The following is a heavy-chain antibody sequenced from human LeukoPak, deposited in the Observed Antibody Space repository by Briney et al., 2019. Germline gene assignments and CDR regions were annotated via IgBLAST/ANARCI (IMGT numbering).Heavy chain of an antibody. D-gene: IGHD4-17*01. CDR3: ATGATTVTTGPWGWYFDL. CDR2: IWYDGSNK. CDR1: GFTFSSYG. Sequence: GGSLRLSCAASGFTFSSYGMHWVRQAPGKGLEGVAVIWYDGSNKYYADSVKGRFTISRDNSKNTLYLQMNSLRAEDTAVYYCATGATTVTTGPWGWYFDLWGRGTLVTVSS. J-gene: IGHJ2*01. V-gene: IGHV3-33*01.